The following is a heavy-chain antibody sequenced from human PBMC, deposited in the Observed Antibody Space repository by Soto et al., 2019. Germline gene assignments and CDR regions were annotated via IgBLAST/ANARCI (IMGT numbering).Heavy chain of an antibody. D-gene: IGHD1-26*01. V-gene: IGHV3-11*06. J-gene: IGHJ4*01. CDR3: AGKQWEPSGAYYFDY. CDR1: GFTFSDYY. Sequence: QVQLVESGGGLVNPGGSLRLSCAASGFTFSDYYMSWLRQASGQGLAWVSYITSSGTYTNYADSVKGRFTVSRDNAPNSLHLQMNSLTAEDTAVYYCAGKQWEPSGAYYFDYWGHGTLVTVSS. CDR2: ITSSGTYT.